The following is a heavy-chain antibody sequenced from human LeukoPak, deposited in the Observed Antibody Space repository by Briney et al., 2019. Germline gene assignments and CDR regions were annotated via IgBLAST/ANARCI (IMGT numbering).Heavy chain of an antibody. D-gene: IGHD1-26*01. Sequence: GASVKVSCKTSGYTFTGYYMHWVRQAPGQGLEWMGWINPNSGGTNYAQKFQGRVTMTRDTSISTAYMELSRLRSDDTAVYYCATGELLRAEFAFDTWGQGTMVTVSS. CDR2: INPNSGGT. J-gene: IGHJ3*02. CDR3: ATGELLRAEFAFDT. V-gene: IGHV1-2*02. CDR1: GYTFTGYY.